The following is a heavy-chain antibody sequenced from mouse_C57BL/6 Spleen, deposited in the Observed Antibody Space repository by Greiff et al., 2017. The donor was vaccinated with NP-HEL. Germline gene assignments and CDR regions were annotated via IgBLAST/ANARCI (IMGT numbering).Heavy chain of an antibody. J-gene: IGHJ4*01. D-gene: IGHD1-1*02. CDR2: ISSGSSTI. CDR1: GFTFSDYG. V-gene: IGHV5-17*01. CDR3: ARPGDGGAMDY. Sequence: DVTLVESGGGLVKPGGSLKLSCAASGFTFSDYGMHWVRQAPEKGLEWVAYISSGSSTIYYADTVKGRFTISRDNAKNTLFLQMTSLRSEDTAMYYCARPGDGGAMDYWGQGTSVTVSS.